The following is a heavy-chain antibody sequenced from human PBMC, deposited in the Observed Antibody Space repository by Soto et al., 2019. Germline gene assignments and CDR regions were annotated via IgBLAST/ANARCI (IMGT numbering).Heavy chain of an antibody. CDR3: ARGVGYCSGTSCYYDC. D-gene: IGHD2-2*01. V-gene: IGHV3-48*01. Sequence: EVQLVESGGGLVQPGGSLRLSCAASGFTFSSYSINWVRQAPGKGLEWVSYISSGSSTIYYADSVKGRFTISRDTAKNSLYLQMNSLRAEDTAVYYCARGVGYCSGTSCYYDCWGQGTLVTVSS. CDR1: GFTFSSYS. J-gene: IGHJ4*02. CDR2: ISSGSSTI.